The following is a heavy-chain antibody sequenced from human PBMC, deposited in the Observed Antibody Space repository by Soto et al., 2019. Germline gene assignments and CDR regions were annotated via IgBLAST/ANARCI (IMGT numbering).Heavy chain of an antibody. J-gene: IGHJ6*03. CDR3: AREDIVVVPAAYVEDYYYYYMDV. CDR1: GGSISSYY. V-gene: IGHV4-59*01. D-gene: IGHD2-2*01. CDR2: IYYSGST. Sequence: SETLSLTCTVSGGSISSYYWSWIRQPPGKGLEWIGYIYYSGSTNYNPSLKSRVTISVDTSKNQFSLKLSSVTAADTAVYYCAREDIVVVPAAYVEDYYYYYMDVWGKGTTVTVSS.